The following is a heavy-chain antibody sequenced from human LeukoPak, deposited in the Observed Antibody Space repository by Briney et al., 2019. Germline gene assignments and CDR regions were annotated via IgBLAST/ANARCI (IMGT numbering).Heavy chain of an antibody. CDR3: ARGELSGYSCSCPFDP. Sequence: SETLSLTCAVYGGSFSGYYWSWIRQPPGKGLEWIGEINHSGSTNYNPSLKSRVTISVDTSKNQFSLKLSSVTAADTAVYYCARGELSGYSCSCPFDPWGQGTLVTVSS. V-gene: IGHV4-34*01. D-gene: IGHD6-13*01. J-gene: IGHJ5*02. CDR2: INHSGST. CDR1: GGSFSGYY.